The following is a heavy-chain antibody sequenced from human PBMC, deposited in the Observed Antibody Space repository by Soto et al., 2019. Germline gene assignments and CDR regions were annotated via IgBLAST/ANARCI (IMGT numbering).Heavy chain of an antibody. J-gene: IGHJ4*02. D-gene: IGHD4-4*01. Sequence: VQLQQWGAGLLKPSETLSLTCAVYGGSFSGYHWSWFRQPPGKGLEWIGEINPSGSINYNPSLKSRVTISVDTSKNQWYLNLSSVTAADTAVYYCATFVGATTVTRGSPRDYWGQGTLVTVSS. CDR3: ATFVGATTVTRGSPRDY. V-gene: IGHV4-34*01. CDR2: INPSGSI. CDR1: GGSFSGYH.